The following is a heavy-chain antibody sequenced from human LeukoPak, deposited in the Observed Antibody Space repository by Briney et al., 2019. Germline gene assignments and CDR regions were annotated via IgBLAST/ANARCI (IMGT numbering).Heavy chain of an antibody. Sequence: GSLRLSCAASGFNFQNYGMSWVRQSPGKGLECIGSIYYSGSTYYNPSLKSRVTISVDTSKNQFSLKLSSVTAADTAVYYCARAQDSSVSLRLWGQGTLVTVSS. CDR2: IYYSGST. CDR1: GFNFQNYG. J-gene: IGHJ4*02. V-gene: IGHV4-38-2*01. CDR3: ARAQDSSVSLRL. D-gene: IGHD3-22*01.